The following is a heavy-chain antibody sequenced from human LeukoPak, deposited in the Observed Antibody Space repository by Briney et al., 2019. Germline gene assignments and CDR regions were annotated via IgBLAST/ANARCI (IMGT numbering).Heavy chain of an antibody. J-gene: IGHJ4*02. CDR2: IYYSGST. D-gene: IGHD6-19*01. CDR1: GGSISSYY. CDR3: ARGPIAVAGNQYYFDY. Sequence: PSETLSLTCTVSGGSISSYYWSWIRQPPGKGLEWIGYIYYSGSTNYNPSLRSRVTISGDTSKNQFSLNLSSVTAADTAVYYCARGPIAVAGNQYYFDYWGQGTLVAVSS. V-gene: IGHV4-59*01.